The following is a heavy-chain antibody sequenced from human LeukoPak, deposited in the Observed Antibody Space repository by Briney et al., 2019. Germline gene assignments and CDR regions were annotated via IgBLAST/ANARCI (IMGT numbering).Heavy chain of an antibody. D-gene: IGHD3-3*01. CDR3: ARVPDSWSGYYYYFDY. V-gene: IGHV1-69*13. CDR2: IIPIFGTA. Sequence: ASVKVSCKASGGTFSSYAISWVRQAPGQGLEWMGGIIPIFGTANYAQKFQGRVTITADESTSTAYMELSSLRSEDTAVYYCARVPDSWSGYYYYFDYWGQGTLVTVSS. J-gene: IGHJ4*02. CDR1: GGTFSSYA.